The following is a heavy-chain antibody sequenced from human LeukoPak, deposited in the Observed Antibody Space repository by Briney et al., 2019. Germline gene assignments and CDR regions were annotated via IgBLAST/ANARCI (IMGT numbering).Heavy chain of an antibody. CDR2: INTNTESP. V-gene: IGHV7-4-1*02. D-gene: IGHD3-22*01. Sequence: ASVNVSCKASGYTFTSYAMNWVRQAPGQGLEWMGRINTNTESPTYAQGFTGRFVFSLDTSVSTAYLQISSLKAEDTAVYYCARVVRGSSGYRYYFDYWGQGTLVTVSS. CDR1: GYTFTSYA. CDR3: ARVVRGSSGYRYYFDY. J-gene: IGHJ4*02.